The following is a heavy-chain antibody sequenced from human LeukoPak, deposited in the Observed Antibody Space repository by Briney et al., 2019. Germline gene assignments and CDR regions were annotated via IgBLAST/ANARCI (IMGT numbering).Heavy chain of an antibody. CDR2: INPNSGGT. Sequence: ASVKVSCKASGYSFTGYYMHWVRQAPGQGLEWMGWINPNSGGTHYAQKFQGRVTMTRDTSISTAYMELSRLRSDDTAVYYCARSYSSSWYYFDYWGQGTLVTVSS. D-gene: IGHD6-13*01. CDR1: GYSFTGYY. J-gene: IGHJ4*02. CDR3: ARSYSSSWYYFDY. V-gene: IGHV1-2*02.